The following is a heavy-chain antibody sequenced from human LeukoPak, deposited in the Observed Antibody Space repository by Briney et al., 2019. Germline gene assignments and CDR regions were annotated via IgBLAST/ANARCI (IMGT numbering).Heavy chain of an antibody. J-gene: IGHJ4*02. Sequence: PGGSLRLSCAAGFTLSRYWMTWVRQAPGRGLEGVANINQDGSDTYYSDSVKGRFTIYRDNAENSLFLQMNTLRVEDSAVYYCARGGSGSSKYWVFWGQGTLVTVSS. CDR3: ARGGSGSSKYWVF. CDR2: INQDGSDT. D-gene: IGHD1-1*01. V-gene: IGHV3-7*01. CDR1: GFTLSRYW.